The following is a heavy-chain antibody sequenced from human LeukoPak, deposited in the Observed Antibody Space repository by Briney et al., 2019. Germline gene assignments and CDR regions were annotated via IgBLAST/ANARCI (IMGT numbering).Heavy chain of an antibody. J-gene: IGHJ4*02. CDR1: GFTFSKYW. CDR3: AKDQGYSSSSFDY. D-gene: IGHD6-6*01. CDR2: INPDDKSA. Sequence: GGSLRLSCAASGFTFSKYWLHWLRQAPGKGLVWVSRINPDDKSASYADSVKGRFTIARDDARKTLYLQMNSLRAEDTAVYYCAKDQGYSSSSFDYWGQGTLVTVSS. V-gene: IGHV3-74*01.